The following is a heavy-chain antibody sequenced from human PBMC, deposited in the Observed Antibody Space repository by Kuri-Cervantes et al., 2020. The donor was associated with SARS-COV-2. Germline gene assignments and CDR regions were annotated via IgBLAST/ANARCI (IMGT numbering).Heavy chain of an antibody. J-gene: IGHJ6*02. CDR2: IYYSGST. D-gene: IGHD6-13*01. CDR3: ARQDSSWTNYYYYYGMDV. CDR1: GGSISSYY. V-gene: IGHV4-59*08. Sequence: SETLSLTCTVSGGSISSYYWSWIRQPPGKGLEWIGYIYYSGSTNYNPSLKSRVTISVDTSKNQFSLKLSSVTAADTAVYYCARQDSSWTNYYYYYGMDVWGQGTMVTVSS.